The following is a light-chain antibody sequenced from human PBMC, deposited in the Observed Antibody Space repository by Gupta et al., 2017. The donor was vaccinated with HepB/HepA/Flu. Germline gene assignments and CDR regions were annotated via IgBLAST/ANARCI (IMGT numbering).Light chain of an antibody. J-gene: IGKJ5*01. CDR1: LSVRSN. CDR2: GAS. Sequence: EIVMTQSPATLSVSPGERATLSCRASLSVRSNLAWYQQKPGQAPRLLIYGASTRATGIPARFSGSGYGTEFTLTISSRQSEDFAVYYCQQYNYWPPLTFGEGTRLEIQ. V-gene: IGKV3D-15*01. CDR3: QQYNYWPPLT.